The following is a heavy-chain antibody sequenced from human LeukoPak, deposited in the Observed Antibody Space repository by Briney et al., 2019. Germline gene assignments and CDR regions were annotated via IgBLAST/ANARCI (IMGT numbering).Heavy chain of an antibody. V-gene: IGHV3-23*01. CDR3: AKHYYGSGSYDY. J-gene: IGHJ4*02. D-gene: IGHD3-10*01. Sequence: PGGSLRLSCAASGFTFSSYAMSWVRQAPGKGLEWVSAISSSGGSTYYADSVKGRFTISRDNSKNTLYLQMNSLRAEDTAVYYCAKHYYGSGSYDYWGQGTLVTVSS. CDR2: ISSSGGST. CDR1: GFTFSSYA.